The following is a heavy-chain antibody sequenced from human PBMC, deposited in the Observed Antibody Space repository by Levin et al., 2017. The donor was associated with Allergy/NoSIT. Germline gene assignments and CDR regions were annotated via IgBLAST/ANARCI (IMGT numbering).Heavy chain of an antibody. CDR2: IWYDGSNK. CDR1: GFTFRTHG. V-gene: IGHV3-33*01. J-gene: IGHJ4*02. D-gene: IGHD2-2*01. Sequence: LSLPCGASGFTFRTHGMTWVRQAPGKGLEWVAFIWYDGSNKYYADSVKGRFTVSRDNSKNTLYLQMDSLRAEDTAVYYCARDFCSTTSCYDSWGQGTLVTVSS. CDR3: ARDFCSTTSCYDS.